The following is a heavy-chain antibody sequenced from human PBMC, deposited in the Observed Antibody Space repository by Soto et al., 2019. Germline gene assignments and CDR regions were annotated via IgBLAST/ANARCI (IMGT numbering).Heavy chain of an antibody. D-gene: IGHD3-22*01. Sequence: PGGSLRLSCAASGFTFSSYWMSWVRQAPGKGLEWVANIKQDGSEKYYVDSVKGRFTISRDNAKNSLYLQMNSLRAGDTAVYYCARGARTYYYGSSGYPYWGQGTLVTVSS. CDR1: GFTFSSYW. CDR3: ARGARTYYYGSSGYPY. CDR2: IKQDGSEK. V-gene: IGHV3-7*03. J-gene: IGHJ4*02.